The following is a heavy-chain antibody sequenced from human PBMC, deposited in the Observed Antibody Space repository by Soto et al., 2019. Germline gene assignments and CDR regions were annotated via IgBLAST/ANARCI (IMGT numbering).Heavy chain of an antibody. J-gene: IGHJ6*02. Sequence: EVRLLESGGGLVQPGGSLRLSCAASGFTFSNYAMTWVRQAPGKGLEWVSAFTDSGGTTYHADSVKGRFTISRDNSKNTLYLQMNSLRAEDTAVYYCAKGLLVRYYYYYGMDVWGQGTTVTVSS. CDR3: AKGLLVRYYYYYGMDV. V-gene: IGHV3-23*01. D-gene: IGHD3-3*01. CDR1: GFTFSNYA. CDR2: FTDSGGTT.